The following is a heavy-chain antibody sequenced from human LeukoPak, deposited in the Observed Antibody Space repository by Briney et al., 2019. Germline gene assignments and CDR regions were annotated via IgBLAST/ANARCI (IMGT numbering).Heavy chain of an antibody. CDR1: GGSFSSGGYL. CDR2: VSYSCST. D-gene: IGHD1-26*01. J-gene: IGHJ4*02. Sequence: KASETLSLTCTVSGGSFSSGGYLWGCLRQPPGKGLELSGYVSYSCSTNYNPSLKSRVTISVDTSKNQFSLKLSAVTAADTAVYYWARRNSDTFDFWGQGTLVTVSS. V-gene: IGHV4-61*08. CDR3: ARRNSDTFDF.